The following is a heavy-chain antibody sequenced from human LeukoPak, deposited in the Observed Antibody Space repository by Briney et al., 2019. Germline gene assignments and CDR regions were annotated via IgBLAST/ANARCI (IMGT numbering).Heavy chain of an antibody. CDR3: ARGRSWIQLWLRSGYFDY. V-gene: IGHV4-34*01. Sequence: SETLSLTCAVYGGSFSGYYWSWIRQPPGKGLEWIGEINHSGSTNYSPSLKSRVTISVDTSKNQFSLKLSSVTAADTAMYYCARGRSWIQLWLRSGYFDYWGQGTLVTVSS. CDR1: GGSFSGYY. D-gene: IGHD5-18*01. CDR2: INHSGST. J-gene: IGHJ4*02.